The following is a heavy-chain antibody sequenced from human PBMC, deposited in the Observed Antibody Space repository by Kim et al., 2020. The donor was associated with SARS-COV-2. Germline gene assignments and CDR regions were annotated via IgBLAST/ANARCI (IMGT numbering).Heavy chain of an antibody. V-gene: IGHV4-39*01. CDR1: GGSISSSSYY. J-gene: IGHJ6*02. CDR3: ARFPSLDYSNTYYSYYGMDA. D-gene: IGHD4-4*01. CDR2: IYDSGSN. Sequence: SETLSLTCTVSGGSISSSSYYWGWIRQGTGKERQGVGSIYDSGSNYYNPSRRSRVTISVDTSKNQFSLTLSSVTAADTAVYYCARFPSLDYSNTYYSYYGMDAWGPGTTVTVSS.